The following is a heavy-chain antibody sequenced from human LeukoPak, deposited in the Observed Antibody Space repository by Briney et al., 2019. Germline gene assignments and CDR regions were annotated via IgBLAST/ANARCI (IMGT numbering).Heavy chain of an antibody. J-gene: IGHJ6*03. CDR1: GFTFSSYG. CDR3: AKKGRELPYYYYYYMDV. D-gene: IGHD1-26*01. V-gene: IGHV3-30*02. Sequence: GGSLRLSCAASGFTFSSYGMHWVRQAPGKGLEWVAFIRYDGSNKYYADSVKGRFTISRDNSKNTLCLQMNSLRAEDTAVYYCAKKGRELPYYYYYYMDVWGKGTTVTVSS. CDR2: IRYDGSNK.